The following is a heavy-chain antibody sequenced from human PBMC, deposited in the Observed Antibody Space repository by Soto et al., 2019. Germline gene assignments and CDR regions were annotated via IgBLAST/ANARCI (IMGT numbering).Heavy chain of an antibody. V-gene: IGHV3-21*01. CDR1: GFTFSSYD. CDR2: ITTSGSYI. D-gene: IGHD2-2*01. CDR3: VRSGSAPMQRRDWFTP. J-gene: IGHJ5*02. Sequence: EVQLVESGGGLVKPGGSLRLSCAASGFTFSSYDMNWVRQAPGKGLAYVSSITTSGSYIYYGDSVRARFTISRDNATSAQFLQMDGLRAGDTAVYYCVRSGSAPMQRRDWFTPWGQGTLVPVSS.